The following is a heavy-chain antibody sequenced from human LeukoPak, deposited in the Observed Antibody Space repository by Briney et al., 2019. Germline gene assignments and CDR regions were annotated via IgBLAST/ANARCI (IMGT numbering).Heavy chain of an antibody. V-gene: IGHV3-21*01. Sequence: PGGSLRLSCAASGFTFSSYSMNWVRQAPGKGLEWVSSISSSSSYIYYADSVKGRFTISRDNAKNSLYLQMNSLRAEDTAVYYCARAVFWSGYYSSWGQGTLVTVSS. D-gene: IGHD3-3*01. J-gene: IGHJ5*02. CDR3: ARAVFWSGYYSS. CDR1: GFTFSSYS. CDR2: ISSSSSYI.